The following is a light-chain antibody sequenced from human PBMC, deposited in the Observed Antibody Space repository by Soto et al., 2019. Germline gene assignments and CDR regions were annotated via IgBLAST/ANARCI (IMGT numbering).Light chain of an antibody. Sequence: QSVLTQPASVSGSPGQSITISCTGTRSDVGGYNYVYWHQQHPGKAPKLMIYDVTNRPSGVSDRFSGSKSGNTASLTISGLKDEDEADYYCSSYTSSSTYVFGAGTKVTVL. CDR1: RSDVGGYNY. J-gene: IGLJ1*01. CDR3: SSYTSSSTYV. CDR2: DVT. V-gene: IGLV2-14*01.